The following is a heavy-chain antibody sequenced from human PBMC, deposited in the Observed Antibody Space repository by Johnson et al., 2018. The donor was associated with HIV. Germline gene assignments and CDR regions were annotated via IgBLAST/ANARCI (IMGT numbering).Heavy chain of an antibody. CDR3: TTDRGGEIAVAGPDAFDI. Sequence: EVQLVESGGGLVQPGGSLRLSCAASGFTFSDHYMDWVRQAPGKGLEWVGRTRNKANSYTTEYAASVKGRFTISRDDSKNTLYLQMNSLKTEDTAVYYCTTDRGGEIAVAGPDAFDIWGQGTMVTVSS. CDR2: TRNKANSYTT. V-gene: IGHV3-72*01. D-gene: IGHD6-19*01. CDR1: GFTFSDHY. J-gene: IGHJ3*02.